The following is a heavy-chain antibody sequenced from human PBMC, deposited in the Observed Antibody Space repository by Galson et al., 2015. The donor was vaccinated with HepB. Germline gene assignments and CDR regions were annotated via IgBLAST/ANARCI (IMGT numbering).Heavy chain of an antibody. Sequence: SLRLSCAASGFTFSSYGMHWVRQAPGKGLEWVAVIWYDGSNKYYADSVKGRFTISRDNSKNTLYLQMNNLRAEDTAVYYCARPEGDSSGYYQPDGLDAFEIWGQGTMVTVSS. J-gene: IGHJ3*02. D-gene: IGHD3-22*01. CDR3: ARPEGDSSGYYQPDGLDAFEI. V-gene: IGHV3-33*01. CDR2: IWYDGSNK. CDR1: GFTFSSYG.